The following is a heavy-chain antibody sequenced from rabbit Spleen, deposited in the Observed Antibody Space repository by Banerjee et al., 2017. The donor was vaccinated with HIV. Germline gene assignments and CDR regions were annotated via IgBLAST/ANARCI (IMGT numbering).Heavy chain of an antibody. V-gene: IGHV1S40*01. CDR2: ITTGSGYT. D-gene: IGHD1-1*01. J-gene: IGHJ4*01. Sequence: QSLEESGGDLVKPGASLTLTCTASGFSFSSSYWICWVRQAPGKGLEWIGCITTGSGYTYYASWAKGRFTISKISSTTVTLQMTSLTAADTATYFCARDPTSNSDIDVTLWGAGTLVTVS. CDR1: GFSFSSSYW. CDR3: ARDPTSNSDIDVTL.